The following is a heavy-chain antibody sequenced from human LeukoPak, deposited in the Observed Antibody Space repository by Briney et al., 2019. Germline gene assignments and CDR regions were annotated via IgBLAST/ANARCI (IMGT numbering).Heavy chain of an antibody. CDR2: IYYSGST. CDR3: ARAEIGSGSYFDY. J-gene: IGHJ4*02. CDR1: GGSISSGDYY. Sequence: SETLSLTCTVSGGSISSGDYYWSWIRQPPGKGLEWIGYIYYSGSTYYNPSLKSRVTISVGTSKNQFSLKLSSVTAADTAVYYCARAEIGSGSYFDYWGQGTLVTVSS. D-gene: IGHD3-10*01. V-gene: IGHV4-30-4*01.